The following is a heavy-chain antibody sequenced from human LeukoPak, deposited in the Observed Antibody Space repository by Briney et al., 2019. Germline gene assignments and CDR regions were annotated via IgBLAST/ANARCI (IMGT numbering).Heavy chain of an antibody. J-gene: IGHJ5*02. CDR3: ARGCSSTSCYHNWFDP. CDR2: FDPEDGET. D-gene: IGHD2-2*01. CDR1: GYTLTELS. Sequence: GASVKVSCKVSGYTLTELSMHWVRQAPGKGLEWMGGFDPEDGETIYAQKFQGRVTMTRDTSISTAYMELSRLRSDDTAVYYCARGCSSTSCYHNWFDPWGQGTLVTVSS. V-gene: IGHV1-24*01.